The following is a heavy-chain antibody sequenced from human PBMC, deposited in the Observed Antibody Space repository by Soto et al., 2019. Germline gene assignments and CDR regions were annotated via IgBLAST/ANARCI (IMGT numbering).Heavy chain of an antibody. CDR2: MYYTGST. CDR3: ARLDSRKGHYYDY. V-gene: IGHV4-59*08. CDR1: GDSISSYS. D-gene: IGHD2-21*01. Sequence: QVRLQESGPGLVKPSETLSLTCTVSGDSISSYSWTWIRQPPGRRLEWIGYMYYTGSTNYNPSLQSRVSISVDTSKNQFSLKLRSVTAEDTAVYYCARLDSRKGHYYDYWGQGTLVTVSS. J-gene: IGHJ4*02.